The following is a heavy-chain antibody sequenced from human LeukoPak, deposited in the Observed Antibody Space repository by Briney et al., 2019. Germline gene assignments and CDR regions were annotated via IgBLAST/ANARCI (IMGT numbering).Heavy chain of an antibody. V-gene: IGHV3-48*04. CDR2: ISGSGSTI. CDR3: ARAGRFPARDGYNLFDY. CDR1: GFTFSSYA. J-gene: IGHJ4*02. Sequence: GGSLRLSCAASGFTFSSYAMSWVRQAPGKGLEWVSYISGSGSTIYYADSVRGRFTISRDNAKNSLYLQMNSLRAEDTAVYYCARAGRFPARDGYNLFDYWGQGTLVTVSS. D-gene: IGHD5-24*01.